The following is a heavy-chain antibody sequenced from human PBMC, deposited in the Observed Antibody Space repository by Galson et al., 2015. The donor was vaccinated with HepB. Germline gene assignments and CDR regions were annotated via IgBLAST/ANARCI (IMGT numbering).Heavy chain of an antibody. D-gene: IGHD3-3*01. V-gene: IGHV3-30*18. Sequence: SLRLSCAASGFTFSSYGMHWVRQAPGKGLEWVADISYDGSNKYYADSVKGRFTISRDNSKNTLYLQMNSLRAEDTAVYYCANARPFAVVITRYDYYYGMDVWGQGTTVTVSS. CDR3: ANARPFAVVITRYDYYYGMDV. J-gene: IGHJ6*02. CDR1: GFTFSSYG. CDR2: ISYDGSNK.